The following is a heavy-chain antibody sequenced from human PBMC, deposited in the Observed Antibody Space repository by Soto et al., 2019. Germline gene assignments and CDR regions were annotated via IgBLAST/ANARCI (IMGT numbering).Heavy chain of an antibody. D-gene: IGHD6-6*01. CDR2: MNPNSGNT. V-gene: IGHV1-8*01. CDR1: GYTFTSYD. Sequence: GASVKVSCKASGYTFTSYDINWVRQATGQGLEWMGWMNPNSGNTGYAQKFQGRVTMTRNTSISTAYMELSSLRSEDTAVYYCARGLDPIAARPTNWFDPWGQGTLVTVSS. CDR3: ARGLDPIAARPTNWFDP. J-gene: IGHJ5*02.